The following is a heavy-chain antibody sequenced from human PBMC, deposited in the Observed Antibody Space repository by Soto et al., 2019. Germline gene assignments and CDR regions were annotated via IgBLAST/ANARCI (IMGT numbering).Heavy chain of an antibody. CDR3: DRHVPTDGYYYRMDV. J-gene: IGHJ6*02. CDR2: IIPIFGTA. D-gene: IGHD2-2*01. Sequence: QVQLVQSGAEVKKPGSSVKVSCKASGGTFSSYAISWVRQAPGQGLEWMGGIIPIFGTANYAQKFQGRVTMTTEEATRTAYRDVSSLRSDDTAVYLCDRHVPTDGYYYRMDVWGQGTTVTVSS. CDR1: GGTFSSYA. V-gene: IGHV1-69*05.